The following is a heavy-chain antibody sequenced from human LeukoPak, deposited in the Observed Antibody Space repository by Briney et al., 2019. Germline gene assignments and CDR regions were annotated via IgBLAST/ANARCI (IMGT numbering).Heavy chain of an antibody. D-gene: IGHD3-3*01. CDR3: ARDAYYDFWSGYYTGYYYYYMDV. CDR2: INPSGGST. J-gene: IGHJ6*03. V-gene: IGHV1-46*01. Sequence: ASVKVSCKASGYTFTSYYMHWVRQAPGQGLEWMGLINPSGGSTSYAQKFQGRVTMTRDMSTSTVYMELSSLRSEDTAVYYCARDAYYDFWSGYYTGYYYYYMDVWGKGTTVTVSS. CDR1: GYTFTSYY.